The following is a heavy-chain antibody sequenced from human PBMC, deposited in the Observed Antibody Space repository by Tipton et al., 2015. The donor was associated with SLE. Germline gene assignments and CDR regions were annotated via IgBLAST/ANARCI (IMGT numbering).Heavy chain of an antibody. V-gene: IGHV3-21*01. CDR2: IDSNGNHI. D-gene: IGHD4-17*01. J-gene: IGHJ4*02. CDR3: ARGLFSDYGIDS. CDR1: EFSFSTYT. Sequence: SLRLSCTASEFSFSTYTMNWVRQAPGMGLEWLSSIDSNGNHIYYADSVKGRFTISRDNAKNTLYLEMNSLRAEDTAVYYCARGLFSDYGIDSWGQGTLVTVSS.